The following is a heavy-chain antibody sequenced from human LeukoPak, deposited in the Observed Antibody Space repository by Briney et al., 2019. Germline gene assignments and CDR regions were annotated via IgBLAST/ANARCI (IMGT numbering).Heavy chain of an antibody. Sequence: PGGSLRLSCAASGFSFSKYAMDWVRQAPGKGLEWVAIISKDGSMRYYADSVKGRFTVSRDNSNNTLSLQMNSLKSEDTAVYYCAGEKFDIGGQGTMVTVSA. CDR2: ISKDGSMR. CDR3: AGEKFDI. J-gene: IGHJ3*02. V-gene: IGHV3-30*04. CDR1: GFSFSKYA.